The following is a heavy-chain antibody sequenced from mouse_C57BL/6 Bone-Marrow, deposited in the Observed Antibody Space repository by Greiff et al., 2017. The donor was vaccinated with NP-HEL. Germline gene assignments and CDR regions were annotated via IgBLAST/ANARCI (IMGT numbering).Heavy chain of an antibody. D-gene: IGHD1-2*01. J-gene: IGHJ1*03. CDR1: GFTFSSYA. CDR2: ISDGGSYT. Sequence: EVMLVESGGGLVKPGGSLKLSCAASGFTFSSYAMSWVRQTPEKRLEWVATISDGGSYTYYPDNVKGRFTISRDNAKNNLYLQMSHLKSEDTAMYYCARNPLRLGYFDVWGTGTTVTVSS. CDR3: ARNPLRLGYFDV. V-gene: IGHV5-4*03.